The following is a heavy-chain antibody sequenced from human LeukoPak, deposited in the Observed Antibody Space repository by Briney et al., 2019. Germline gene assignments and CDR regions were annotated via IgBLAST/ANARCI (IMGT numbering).Heavy chain of an antibody. D-gene: IGHD3-22*01. Sequence: SETLSLTCTVSGGSITTYYWSWIRQPAGKGLEWIGRIYTSGSTNYNPSLKSRVTISVDTSKNQFSLKLSSVTAADTAVYYCARGTMIVVMDYWGQGTLVTVSS. V-gene: IGHV4-4*07. J-gene: IGHJ4*02. CDR3: ARGTMIVVMDY. CDR2: IYTSGST. CDR1: GGSITTYY.